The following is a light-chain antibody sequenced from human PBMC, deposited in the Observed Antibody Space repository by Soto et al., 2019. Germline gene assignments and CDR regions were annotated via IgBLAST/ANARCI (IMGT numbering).Light chain of an antibody. CDR2: GAS. CDR1: QSISGSY. J-gene: IGKJ1*01. CDR3: QQRSNWPRGT. Sequence: EVVLTQSPGTLSLSPGARATLSCRASQSISGSYLAWYQQKPGQAPRLLIYGASTRATGIPARFSGSGSGTDFTLTISSLEPEDFAVYYCQQRSNWPRGTFGQGTKVDIK. V-gene: IGKV3D-20*02.